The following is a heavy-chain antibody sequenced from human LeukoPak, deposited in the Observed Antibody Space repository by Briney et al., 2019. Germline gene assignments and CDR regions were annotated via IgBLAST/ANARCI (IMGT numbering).Heavy chain of an antibody. CDR1: GGTFSSYA. CDR3: ARFEGPWYFDL. Sequence: WASVKVSCKASGGTFSSYAISWVRQAPGQGLEWMGGIIPIFGTANYAQKFQGRVTITTDESTSTAYMELSSLRSEDTAVYYCARFEGPWYFDLWGRGTLVTVSS. CDR2: IIPIFGTA. J-gene: IGHJ2*01. D-gene: IGHD3-9*01. V-gene: IGHV1-69*05.